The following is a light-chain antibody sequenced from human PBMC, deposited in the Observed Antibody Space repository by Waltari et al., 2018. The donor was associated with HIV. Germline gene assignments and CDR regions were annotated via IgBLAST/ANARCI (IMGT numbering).Light chain of an antibody. CDR2: EVS. CDR1: SSDVGTYNS. J-gene: IGLJ2*01. V-gene: IGLV2-14*01. Sequence: QSALTQPASVSGSPGQSITISCTGISSDVGTYNSVSWYQQHPVKAPKLIIYEVSNRPSGVSNRFSGSKSGSTASLTISGLQAEDEADYYCSSYTSGNAVLFGGGTKVTVL. CDR3: SSYTSGNAVL.